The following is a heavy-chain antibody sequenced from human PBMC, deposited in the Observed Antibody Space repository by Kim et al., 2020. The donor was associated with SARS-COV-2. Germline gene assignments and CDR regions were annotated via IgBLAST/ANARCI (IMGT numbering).Heavy chain of an antibody. CDR3: AREGASGGLGGWLDH. V-gene: IGHV3-11*06. Sequence: ADPGQGRFTLSRDNAKDTLYLQMTGLRAEDTAVYYCAREGASGGLGGWLDHWGQGTLVTVSS. D-gene: IGHD3-16*01. J-gene: IGHJ4*02.